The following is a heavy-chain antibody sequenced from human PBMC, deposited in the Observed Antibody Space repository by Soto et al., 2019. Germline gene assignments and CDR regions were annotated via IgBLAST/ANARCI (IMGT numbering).Heavy chain of an antibody. V-gene: IGHV3-15*01. J-gene: IGHJ4*02. CDR3: TTETTISVVVPGGYFDY. CDR1: GIIFTNAW. D-gene: IGHD3-3*01. Sequence: EVQLVESGGGLVKPGGSLRLSCAASGIIFTNAWMSWVRQAPGKALEGVGHIKSKADGGTTDYTAPVKGRFTISRDDSKDTLYLQMNSLETEDTGVYYCTTETTISVVVPGGYFDYWGQGTLVTVSS. CDR2: IKSKADGGTT.